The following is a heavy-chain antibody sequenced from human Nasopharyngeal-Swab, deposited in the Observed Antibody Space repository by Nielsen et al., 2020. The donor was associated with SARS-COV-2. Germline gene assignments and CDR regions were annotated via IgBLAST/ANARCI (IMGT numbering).Heavy chain of an antibody. D-gene: IGHD5-24*01. J-gene: IGHJ5*02. CDR1: GGSFSGYY. V-gene: IGHV4-34*01. Sequence: SETLSLTCGVYGGSFSGYYWSWIRQPPGKGLEWIGEINHSGSTNYNPSLKSRVTISLDTSKNQFSLKVTPVTAADTAVYYCARGDRWDWFDPWGQGTLVTVSS. CDR3: ARGDRWDWFDP. CDR2: INHSGST.